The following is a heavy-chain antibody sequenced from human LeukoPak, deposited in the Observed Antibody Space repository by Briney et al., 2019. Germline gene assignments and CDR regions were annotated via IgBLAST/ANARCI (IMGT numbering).Heavy chain of an antibody. CDR3: ASVVGGYYPPVDAFDI. V-gene: IGHV3-74*01. CDR1: GFTFSSCW. J-gene: IGHJ3*02. CDR2: INNDGSST. D-gene: IGHD3-3*01. Sequence: GGSLRLSCAASGFTFSSCWMHWVRQAPGKGLVWGSRINNDGSSTSYADSVKGRFTISRDNAKNTLYLAMNSLRDEDTAVYYCASVVGGYYPPVDAFDIWGQGTMVTVSS.